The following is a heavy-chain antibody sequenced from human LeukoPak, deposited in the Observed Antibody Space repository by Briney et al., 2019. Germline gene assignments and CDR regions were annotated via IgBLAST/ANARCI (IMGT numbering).Heavy chain of an antibody. CDR3: ARDLSGSYYGYFQH. J-gene: IGHJ1*01. Sequence: GGSLRLSCTASGFTFSGAWMTWVRQAPGKGLEWVANIREDGTEKNYVDSVKGRFTISRDNAKNSLYLQMNSLRAEDTAVYYCARDLSGSYYGYFQHWGQGTLVTVSS. V-gene: IGHV3-7*01. D-gene: IGHD1-26*01. CDR1: GFTFSGAW. CDR2: IREDGTEK.